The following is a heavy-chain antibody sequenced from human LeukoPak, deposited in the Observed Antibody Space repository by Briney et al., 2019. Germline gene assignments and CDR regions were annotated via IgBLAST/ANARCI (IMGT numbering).Heavy chain of an antibody. CDR2: ISGSGGST. Sequence: PGGSLRLSCAASGFTFNSYAMSWVRQAPGKGLEWVSAISGSGGSTYYADSVKGRFTISRDNSKNTLYLQMNSLRAEDTAVYYCANRNYYGSGTLFDYWGQEPWSPSPQ. J-gene: IGHJ4*01. CDR1: GFTFNSYA. CDR3: ANRNYYGSGTLFDY. D-gene: IGHD3-10*01. V-gene: IGHV3-23*01.